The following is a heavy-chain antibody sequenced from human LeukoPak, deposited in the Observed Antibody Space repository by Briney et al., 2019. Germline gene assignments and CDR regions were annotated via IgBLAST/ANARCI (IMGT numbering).Heavy chain of an antibody. V-gene: IGHV4-34*01. J-gene: IGHJ6*02. CDR1: GDSFSGFY. D-gene: IGHD2-2*01. Sequence: NPSENLSLTCAVYGDSFSGFYWSWLRQPQGKGLEWIGEINHSGTTNQNPSLETLFTMAIDPAKKRFSLRWTSVTAADTAVYYCARGGGGVCSSSSCYGAHYYYGLDVWGRGTAVTVSS. CDR3: ARGGGGVCSSSSCYGAHYYYGLDV. CDR2: INHSGTT.